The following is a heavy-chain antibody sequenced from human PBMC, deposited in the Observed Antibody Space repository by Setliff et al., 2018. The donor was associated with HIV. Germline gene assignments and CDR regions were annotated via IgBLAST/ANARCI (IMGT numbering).Heavy chain of an antibody. CDR3: ARLRGSYDFSNWFDP. V-gene: IGHV4-61*01. D-gene: IGHD3-3*01. CDR1: GYSISSDNYY. J-gene: IGHJ5*02. Sequence: SETLSLTCTVSGYSISSDNYYWSWIRQPPGKRLEWIGYIYYSGSTNYNPSLKSRVTISVDTAKNQFSLKLSSVTAADTAVYYCARLRGSYDFSNWFDPWGQGTQVTVSS. CDR2: IYYSGST.